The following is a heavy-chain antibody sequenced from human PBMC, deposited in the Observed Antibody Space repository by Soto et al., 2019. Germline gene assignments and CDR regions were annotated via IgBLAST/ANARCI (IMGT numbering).Heavy chain of an antibody. J-gene: IGHJ3*02. CDR2: IIPILGTA. V-gene: IGHV1-69*06. CDR1: GGTFSSYA. D-gene: IGHD3-16*01. Sequence: QVQLVQSGAEVKKPGSSVKISCKASGGTFSSYALSWVRQAPGPGLAWMGGIIPILGTANYAQKFQGRVTINADKSTSTAYMELSSLRSEDTAVYDCARERVTTFAFDIWGQGTMVTFSS. CDR3: ARERVTTFAFDI.